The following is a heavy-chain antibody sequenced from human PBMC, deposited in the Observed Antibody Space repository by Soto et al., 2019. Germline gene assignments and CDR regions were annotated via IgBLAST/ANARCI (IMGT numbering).Heavy chain of an antibody. D-gene: IGHD3-22*01. CDR1: GGSMSGYY. CDR2: IYSGGST. V-gene: IGHV4-4*07. J-gene: IGHJ4*02. CDR3: ARDGPGYSHSSGYHPRLDY. Sequence: QVQLQESGPGLVKPAETLSLTCTVSGGSMSGYYWTWIRQPAGKGLEWIGRIYSGGSTNHNPSLNSRATRSVDTSKNQSALRLTSVTDADTAVYYCARDGPGYSHSSGYHPRLDYWGKGSLVTVAS.